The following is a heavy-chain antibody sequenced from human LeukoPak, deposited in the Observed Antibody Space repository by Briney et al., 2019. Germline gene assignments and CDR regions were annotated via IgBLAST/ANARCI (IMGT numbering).Heavy chain of an antibody. D-gene: IGHD6-13*01. J-gene: IGHJ4*02. V-gene: IGHV3-48*04. CDR2: ISSSSSTI. CDR3: AREEHGIAAAGTPGAYMDY. CDR1: GFTFSSYS. Sequence: QPGGSLRLSCAASGFTFSSYSMNWVRQAPGKGLEWVSYISSSSSTIYYADSVKGRFTISRDNAKNSLYLQMNSLRAEDTAVYYCAREEHGIAAAGTPGAYMDYWGQGTLVTVSS.